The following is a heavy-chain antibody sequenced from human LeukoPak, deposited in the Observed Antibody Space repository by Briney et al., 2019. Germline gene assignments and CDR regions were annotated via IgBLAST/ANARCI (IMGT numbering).Heavy chain of an antibody. Sequence: GGSLRLSCAASGFLFRSFAMSWVRQAPGKGLEWVSSITGSGDRTYYADSVKGRFTISRDNTKNTLYLQMNSLRADETAVYYCASRPRADMGPLDFWGQGTLVTVSS. CDR1: GFLFRSFA. CDR2: ITGSGDRT. CDR3: ASRPRADMGPLDF. V-gene: IGHV3-23*01. J-gene: IGHJ4*02. D-gene: IGHD1-14*01.